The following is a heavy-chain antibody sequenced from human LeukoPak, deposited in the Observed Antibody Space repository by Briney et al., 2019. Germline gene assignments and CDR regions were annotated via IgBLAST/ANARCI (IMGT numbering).Heavy chain of an antibody. J-gene: IGHJ4*02. CDR1: GYNFSTYA. Sequence: GGSLRLSCAASGYNFSTYAMHWVRQAPGKGLEWVAVMSYDGSNKYYPDSVKGRFTISRDNSKNTLYLQMNSLRADDTAVYYCARGDYYGTNFDYWGGETLVTVSS. V-gene: IGHV3-30*04. CDR2: MSYDGSNK. D-gene: IGHD3-10*01. CDR3: ARGDYYGTNFDY.